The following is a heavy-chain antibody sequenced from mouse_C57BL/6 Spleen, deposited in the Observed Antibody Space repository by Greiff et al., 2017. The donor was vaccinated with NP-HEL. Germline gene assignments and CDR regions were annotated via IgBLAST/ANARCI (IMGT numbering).Heavy chain of an antibody. CDR1: GFTFSSYG. V-gene: IGHV5-6*02. Sequence: DVKLQESGGDLVKPGGSLKLSCAASGFTFSSYGMSWVRQTPDKRLEWVATISSGGSYTYYPDSVKGRFTISRDNAKNTLYLQMSSLKSEDTAMYYCARRPYGDDAMDYWGQGTSVTVSS. CDR2: ISSGGSYT. CDR3: ARRPYGDDAMDY. D-gene: IGHD2-13*01. J-gene: IGHJ4*01.